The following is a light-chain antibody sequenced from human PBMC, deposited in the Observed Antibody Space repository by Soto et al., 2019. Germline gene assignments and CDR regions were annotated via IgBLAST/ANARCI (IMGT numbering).Light chain of an antibody. Sequence: EIVLTQSPGTLSLSPGERATLSCRASQTVTSNFLAWYQQIPGRAPSLLIYRASSGATGIPDRFSGSGSGTDFTLTISGLEPEDFAVYYCQQYGTFPTFGQGTRREIK. CDR3: QQYGTFPT. J-gene: IGKJ5*01. CDR1: QTVTSNF. CDR2: RAS. V-gene: IGKV3-20*01.